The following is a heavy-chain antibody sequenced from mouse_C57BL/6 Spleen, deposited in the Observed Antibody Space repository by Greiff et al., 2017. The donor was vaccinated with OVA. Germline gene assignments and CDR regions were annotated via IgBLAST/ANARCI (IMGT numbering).Heavy chain of an antibody. D-gene: IGHD2-4*01. J-gene: IGHJ1*03. Sequence: QVQLQQPGAELVKPGASVKMSCKASGYTFTSYWITWVKQRPGQGLEWIGDIYPGSGSTNYNEKFKSKATLTVDTSSSTAYMQLSSLTSEDSAVYYCARCKDRDYRGYFDVWGTGTTVTVSS. CDR2: IYPGSGST. V-gene: IGHV1-55*01. CDR1: GYTFTSYW. CDR3: ARCKDRDYRGYFDV.